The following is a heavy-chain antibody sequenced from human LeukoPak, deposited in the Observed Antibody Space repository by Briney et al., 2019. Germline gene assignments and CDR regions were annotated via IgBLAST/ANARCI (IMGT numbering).Heavy chain of an antibody. CDR3: ARGPYGDPRRASDI. CDR1: GGSFSGYY. Sequence: PSETLSLTCAVYGGSFSGYYWSWIRQPPGKGLEWIGEINHSGSTNYNPSLKGPVNISVDTSNNQFSLKLSSVTAADTAVYYCARGPYGDPRRASDIWGQGTMVTVSS. V-gene: IGHV4-34*01. D-gene: IGHD4-17*01. CDR2: INHSGST. J-gene: IGHJ3*02.